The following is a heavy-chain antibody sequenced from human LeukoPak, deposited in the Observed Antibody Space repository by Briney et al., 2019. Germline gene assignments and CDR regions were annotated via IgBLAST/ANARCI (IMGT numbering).Heavy chain of an antibody. CDR1: GGSFRGYY. CDR2: INHSGST. J-gene: IGHJ6*02. D-gene: IGHD3-22*01. V-gene: IGHV4-34*01. CDR3: ARGSPSYDSSGYYYYGMDV. Sequence: SETLSLTCAVYGGSFRGYYWSWIRQPPGKGLEWIGEINHSGSTNYNPSLKSRVTISVDTSKNQFSLKLSSVTAADTAVYYCARGSPSYDSSGYYYYGMDVWGQGTTVTVSS.